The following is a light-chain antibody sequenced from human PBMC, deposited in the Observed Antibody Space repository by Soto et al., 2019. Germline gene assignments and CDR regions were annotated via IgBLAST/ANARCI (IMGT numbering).Light chain of an antibody. CDR2: EVS. Sequence: QSALTQPPSASGSPGQSVTISCTGTSSDVGGYNYVSWYQQHPGKAPKLMIYEVSKRPSGVPDRFSGSKSGNTASLTVSGLQAEDEADYYCSSYAGSNNWDVVFDGGTKVTVL. V-gene: IGLV2-8*01. J-gene: IGLJ2*01. CDR1: SSDVGGYNY. CDR3: SSYAGSNNWDVV.